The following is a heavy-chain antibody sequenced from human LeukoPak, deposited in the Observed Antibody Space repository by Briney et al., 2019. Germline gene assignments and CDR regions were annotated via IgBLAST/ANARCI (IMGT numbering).Heavy chain of an antibody. J-gene: IGHJ2*01. Sequence: PGGSLRLSCATYGLTFTKAWMTWVRQAPGKGLEWVSIIYSDGRTFYAGSVKGRFTISRDNFKNTVYLQMNSLRAEDTAVYYCGRLALTPWYFDLWGRGTLVTVSS. CDR3: GRLALTPWYFDL. V-gene: IGHV3-53*01. CDR1: GLTFTKAW. D-gene: IGHD5-12*01. CDR2: IYSDGRT.